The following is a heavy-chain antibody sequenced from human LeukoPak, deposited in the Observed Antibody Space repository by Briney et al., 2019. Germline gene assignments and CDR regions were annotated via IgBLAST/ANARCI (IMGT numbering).Heavy chain of an antibody. J-gene: IGHJ6*03. Sequence: PGGSLRLSCAASVFTFSSYAMSWVRQAPGKGLEWVASTSSSSSYIYYADSVKGRFTISRDNAKSSLYLQMNSLRAEDTAVYYCARDFPHGPYYYYMDVWGKGTTVTVSS. CDR3: ARDFPHGPYYYYMDV. CDR1: VFTFSSYA. D-gene: IGHD2-8*01. CDR2: TSSSSSYI. V-gene: IGHV3-21*01.